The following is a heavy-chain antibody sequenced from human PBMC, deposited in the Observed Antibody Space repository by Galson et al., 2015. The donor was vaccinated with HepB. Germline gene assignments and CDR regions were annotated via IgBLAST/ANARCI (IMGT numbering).Heavy chain of an antibody. J-gene: IGHJ4*02. D-gene: IGHD6-13*01. CDR2: INPNSGGT. V-gene: IGHV1-2*06. CDR1: GYTFTAYY. Sequence: SVKVSCKASGYTFTAYYLHWVRQAPGQGLEWMGRINPNSGGTNFAQKFQGRITMTRDPSKNEISLKLTSVTAADTALYFCARGWDSSWFLFDSWGQGTLVTVSS. CDR3: ARGWDSSWFLFDS.